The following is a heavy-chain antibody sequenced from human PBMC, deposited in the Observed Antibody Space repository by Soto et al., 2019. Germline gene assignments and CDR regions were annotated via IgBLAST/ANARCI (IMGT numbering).Heavy chain of an antibody. Sequence: SETLSLTCSVSGGSISSVGHYWTWIRQQPGKGLEWIGYIYYSGSTDYDPSLKSRVTISVDRSKNQFSLNLSSVTAADTAIYYCARESGGYDSSTRYGLDVWGQGTTVTVSS. V-gene: IGHV4-31*03. CDR1: GGSISSVGHY. CDR3: ARESGGYDSSTRYGLDV. CDR2: IYYSGST. J-gene: IGHJ6*02. D-gene: IGHD6-25*01.